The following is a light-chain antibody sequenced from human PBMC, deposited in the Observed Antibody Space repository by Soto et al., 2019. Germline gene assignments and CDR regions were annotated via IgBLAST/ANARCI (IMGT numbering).Light chain of an antibody. CDR3: QQYGSSPWT. CDR2: GAA. CDR1: QSVSSSY. V-gene: IGKV3-20*01. Sequence: EIVLTQSPGTLSLSPGERATLSCRASQSVSSSYLAWYHQKPGQAPRLLIYGAASRATGIPDRFSGSGSGTDFTLTISILEPEDVAVYYCQQYGSSPWTFGQGTKVEIK. J-gene: IGKJ1*01.